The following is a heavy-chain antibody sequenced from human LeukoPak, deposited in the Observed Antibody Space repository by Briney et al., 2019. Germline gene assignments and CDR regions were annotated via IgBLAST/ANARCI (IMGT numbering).Heavy chain of an antibody. D-gene: IGHD4-17*01. Sequence: SQTLSLTCPVAAVSFGDYYWAWVRQTPGKGLEWIGEINHSGYTNDSPSLKSRVTLSIDTSRKQFSLNLRSVTVADAGTYYCTRMTTGHDYWGQGTLVSVSS. CDR2: INHSGYT. J-gene: IGHJ4*02. CDR3: TRMTTGHDY. CDR1: AVSFGDYY. V-gene: IGHV4-34*01.